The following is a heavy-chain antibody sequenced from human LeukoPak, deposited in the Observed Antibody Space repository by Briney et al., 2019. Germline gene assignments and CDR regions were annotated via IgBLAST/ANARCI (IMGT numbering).Heavy chain of an antibody. J-gene: IGHJ4*02. CDR1: GGSISSYY. D-gene: IGHD1-26*01. CDR2: IYYSGST. Sequence: SETLSLTCTVSGGSISSYYWSWLRQPPGKGLEWIGFIYYSGSTHYKSSLKSRVTISVDTSKNQFSLKLSSVTAADTAVYYCARHLTIVGAAYFDYWGQGTLVTVSS. V-gene: IGHV4-59*08. CDR3: ARHLTIVGAAYFDY.